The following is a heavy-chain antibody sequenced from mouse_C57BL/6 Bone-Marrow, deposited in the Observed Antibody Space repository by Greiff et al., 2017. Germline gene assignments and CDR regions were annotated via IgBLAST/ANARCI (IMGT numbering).Heavy chain of an antibody. CDR2: SRNKANDYTT. J-gene: IGHJ3*01. V-gene: IGHV7-1*01. D-gene: IGHD2-2*01. CDR3: ARDGRLHGGLAY. Sequence: EVKVVESGGGLVQSGRSLRLSCATSGFTFSDFYMEWVRQAPGKGLEWIAASRNKANDYTTEYSASVKGRFIVSRDTSQSILYLQMNALRAEDTAIYYCARDGRLHGGLAYWGQGTLVTVSA. CDR1: GFTFSDFY.